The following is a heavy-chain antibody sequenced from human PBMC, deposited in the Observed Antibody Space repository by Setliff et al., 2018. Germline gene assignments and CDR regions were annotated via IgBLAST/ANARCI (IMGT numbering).Heavy chain of an antibody. Sequence: SETLSLTCTVSSYSISTNYYWGWIRQPPGKGLEWIGSIYHSGSTYYNPSLKSRVTISVDTSKNQFSLKLTSVTAADTAVYYCARVGAVNYDFDSWGQGTLVTVSS. CDR1: SYSISTNYY. V-gene: IGHV4-38-2*02. J-gene: IGHJ4*02. D-gene: IGHD3-10*01. CDR2: IYHSGST. CDR3: ARVGAVNYDFDS.